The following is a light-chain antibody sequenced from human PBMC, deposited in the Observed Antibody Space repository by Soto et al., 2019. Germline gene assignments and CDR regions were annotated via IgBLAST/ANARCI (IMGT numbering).Light chain of an antibody. CDR2: EAS. Sequence: QSALTQPASVSGSPGQSITISCTGTSSDIGSYNLVSWYQHHPGKAPKLIIYEASKRPPGVSNRFSASTPGNTASLTISGLQTEDESDYYCCSYAGSNTVIFGGGTKLTVL. CDR3: CSYAGSNTVI. J-gene: IGLJ2*01. V-gene: IGLV2-23*01. CDR1: SSDIGSYNL.